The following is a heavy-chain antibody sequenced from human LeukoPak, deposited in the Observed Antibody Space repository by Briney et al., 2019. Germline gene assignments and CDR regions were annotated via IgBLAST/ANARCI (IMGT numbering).Heavy chain of an antibody. Sequence: ASVKVSCKASGYTFTSYGISWVRQAPGQGLEWMGWISAYNGNTNYAQKLQGRDTMTTDTSTSTAYMELRSLRSDDTAVYYCARDERGRITMIVVVVHDAFDIWGQGTMVTVSS. CDR2: ISAYNGNT. J-gene: IGHJ3*02. CDR3: ARDERGRITMIVVVVHDAFDI. CDR1: GYTFTSYG. D-gene: IGHD3-22*01. V-gene: IGHV1-18*01.